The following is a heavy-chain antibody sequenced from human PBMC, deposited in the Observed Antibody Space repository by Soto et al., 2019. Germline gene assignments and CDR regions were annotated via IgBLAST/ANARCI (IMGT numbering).Heavy chain of an antibody. CDR1: GFSFSTYN. V-gene: IGHV3-48*02. Sequence: QSVGSLRLSCAASGFSFSTYNMDWVRQAPGTGPEWIAYISTTSFTIYYADSVKGRFTISRDNDRNSLYLEMNSLRDEDTAVYYCARDRCYDGTCYSASDSWGQGTLVTVSS. CDR3: ARDRCYDGTCYSASDS. D-gene: IGHD2-15*01. CDR2: ISTTSFTI. J-gene: IGHJ5*01.